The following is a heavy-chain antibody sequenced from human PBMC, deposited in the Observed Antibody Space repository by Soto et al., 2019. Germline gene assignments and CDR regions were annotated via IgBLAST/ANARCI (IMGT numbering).Heavy chain of an antibody. CDR2: ISSSSSTI. J-gene: IGHJ6*02. V-gene: IGHV3-48*02. CDR3: ARGGVTSYYYYGMDV. CDR1: GFTFSRYS. Sequence: HLGGSLRLSCAASGFTFSRYSMNWVRQAPGKGLEWVSYISSSSSTIYYADSVKGRFTISRDNAKNSLYLQMNSLRDEDTAVYYCARGGVTSYYYYGMDVWGQGTTVTVSS. D-gene: IGHD4-4*01.